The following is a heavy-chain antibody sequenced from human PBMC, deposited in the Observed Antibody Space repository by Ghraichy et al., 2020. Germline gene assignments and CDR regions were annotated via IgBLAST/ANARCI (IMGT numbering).Heavy chain of an antibody. D-gene: IGHD5-18*01. CDR3: ARRGYSYPPGVIYYFDY. J-gene: IGHJ4*02. CDR1: GGSFSGYY. Sequence: SETLSLTCAGYGGSFSGYYWSWIRQPPGKGLEWIGEINHSGSTNYNPSLKSRVTISVDTSKNQFSLKLSSVTAADTAVYYCARRGYSYPPGVIYYFDYWGQGTLVTVSS. CDR2: INHSGST. V-gene: IGHV4-34*01.